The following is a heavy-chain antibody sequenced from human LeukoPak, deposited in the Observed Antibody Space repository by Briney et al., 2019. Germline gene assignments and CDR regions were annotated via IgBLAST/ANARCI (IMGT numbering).Heavy chain of an antibody. Sequence: GGSLRLSCAASGFTFSSYEMNWVRQAPGKGLEWVSYISSSGSTIYYADSVKGRFTISRDNANNSLYLQMNSLRAEDTAVYYCARGRKTYYYDSSRDYYFDYWGQGTLVTVSS. CDR2: ISSSGSTI. CDR3: ARGRKTYYYDSSRDYYFDY. J-gene: IGHJ4*02. V-gene: IGHV3-48*03. D-gene: IGHD3-22*01. CDR1: GFTFSSYE.